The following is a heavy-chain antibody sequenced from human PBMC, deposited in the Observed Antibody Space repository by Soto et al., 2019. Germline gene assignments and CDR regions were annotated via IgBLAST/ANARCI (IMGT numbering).Heavy chain of an antibody. CDR3: ARGGYGPSGCH. CDR1: RFTFSNYS. Sequence: EVHLVESGGGLVEPGGSLRLSCAASRFTFSNYSMNWVRQAPGKGLEWVSSISSTGSHTYYADSVKGRFTISRDNAKSSLYLQMDRLRADDTAVYYCARGGYGPSGCHWGQGTLVTVSS. D-gene: IGHD3-22*01. CDR2: ISSTGSHT. V-gene: IGHV3-21*01. J-gene: IGHJ4*02.